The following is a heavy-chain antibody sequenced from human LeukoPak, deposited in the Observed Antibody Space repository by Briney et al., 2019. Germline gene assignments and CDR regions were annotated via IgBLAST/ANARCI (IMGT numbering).Heavy chain of an antibody. Sequence: PGGSLRLSCAASGFTFSSYWMSWVRQAPGKGLEWVANIKQDGSEKYYVDSVKGRFTISRDNAKNSLYLQMNSLRAEDTAVYYCARAGCSSTSCGPDYWGQGTLVTVSS. CDR3: ARAGCSSTSCGPDY. CDR1: GFTFSSYW. J-gene: IGHJ4*02. D-gene: IGHD2-2*01. CDR2: IKQDGSEK. V-gene: IGHV3-7*03.